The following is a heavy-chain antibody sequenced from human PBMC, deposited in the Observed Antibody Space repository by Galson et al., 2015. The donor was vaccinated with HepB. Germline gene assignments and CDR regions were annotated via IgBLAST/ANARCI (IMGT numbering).Heavy chain of an antibody. V-gene: IGHV1-69*10. CDR3: ARGGRDGYNYPWDY. Sequence: SVKVSCKASGGTFSSYAISWVRQAPGQGLEWMGGIIPILGIANYAQKFQGRVTITADKSTSTAYMELSSLRSEDTAVYYCARGGRDGYNYPWDYWGQGTLVTVSS. J-gene: IGHJ4*02. CDR1: GGTFSSYA. CDR2: IIPILGIA. D-gene: IGHD5-24*01.